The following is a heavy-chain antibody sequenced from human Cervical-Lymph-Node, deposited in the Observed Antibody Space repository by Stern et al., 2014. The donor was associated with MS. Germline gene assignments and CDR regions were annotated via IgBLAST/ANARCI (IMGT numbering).Heavy chain of an antibody. Sequence: VQLVQSGAEVKKPGESLKISCKGSGYSFTNYWIVWVRQVPGTGLEWMGVIYPGYSDTEYSPSFQGHVTISADKSISTAYLQWSSLKASDTAMYYCARRRGDWYFDLWGRGTLVTVSS. CDR1: GYSFTNYW. CDR2: IYPGYSDT. J-gene: IGHJ2*01. D-gene: IGHD3-16*01. CDR3: ARRRGDWYFDL. V-gene: IGHV5-51*03.